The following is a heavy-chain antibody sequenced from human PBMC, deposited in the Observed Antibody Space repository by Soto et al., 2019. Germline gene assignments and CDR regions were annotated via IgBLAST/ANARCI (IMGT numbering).Heavy chain of an antibody. CDR1: GYSFTSYW. D-gene: IGHD6-19*01. J-gene: IGHJ5*02. Sequence: GESLKISCKGSGYSFTSYWISWVRQMPGKGLEWMGRIDPSDSYTNYSPYFQGHVTISADKSISTAYLQWSSLKASDTAMYYCARSPTLAVAGTGYNWFDPWGQGTLVTVSS. CDR2: IDPSDSYT. CDR3: ARSPTLAVAGTGYNWFDP. V-gene: IGHV5-10-1*01.